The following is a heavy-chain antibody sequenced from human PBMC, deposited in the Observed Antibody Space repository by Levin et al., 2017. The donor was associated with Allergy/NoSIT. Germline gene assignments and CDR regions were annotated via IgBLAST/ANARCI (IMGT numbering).Heavy chain of an antibody. CDR3: ARGLYSSSSNWFDP. CDR2: INPNSGGT. Sequence: GESLKISCKASGYTFTGYYMHWVRQAPGQGLEWMGWINPNSGGTNYAQKFQGRVTMTRDTSISTAYMELSRLRSDDTAVYYCARGLYSSSSNWFDPWGQGTLVTVSS. J-gene: IGHJ5*02. CDR1: GYTFTGYY. D-gene: IGHD6-13*01. V-gene: IGHV1-2*02.